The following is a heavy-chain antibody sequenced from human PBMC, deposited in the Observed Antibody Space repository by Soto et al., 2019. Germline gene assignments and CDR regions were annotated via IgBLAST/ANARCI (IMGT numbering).Heavy chain of an antibody. D-gene: IGHD6-13*01. CDR3: ARHRNNRGSWYCVDH. Sequence: PSETLSRTCTVSGGSISSSDYYWAWSRQPPGKGLEWLATIYYGGSIYYSPSLKSRATISVDTSKNQISLNLSSVTAADTALYYCARHRNNRGSWYCVDHWVQVTLVTVSS. CDR1: GGSISSSDYY. J-gene: IGHJ5*02. CDR2: IYYGGSI. V-gene: IGHV4-39*01.